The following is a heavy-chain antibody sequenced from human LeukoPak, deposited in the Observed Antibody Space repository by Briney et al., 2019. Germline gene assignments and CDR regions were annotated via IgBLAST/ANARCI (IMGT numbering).Heavy chain of an antibody. Sequence: SETLSLTCTVSGGSISSYYWSWIRQPPGKGLERIGYIYYSGSTNYNPSLKSRVTISVETSKNQFSLKLSSVTAADTAVYYCARVGTNWGSDYWGQGTLVTVSS. CDR2: IYYSGST. CDR1: GGSISSYY. D-gene: IGHD7-27*01. CDR3: ARVGTNWGSDY. V-gene: IGHV4-59*01. J-gene: IGHJ4*02.